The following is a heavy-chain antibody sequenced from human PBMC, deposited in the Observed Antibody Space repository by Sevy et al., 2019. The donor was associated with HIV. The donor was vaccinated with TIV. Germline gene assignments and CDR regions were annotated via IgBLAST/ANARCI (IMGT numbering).Heavy chain of an antibody. V-gene: IGHV3-74*01. J-gene: IGHJ5*02. CDR3: ARGLLWFGELSRGWFDP. CDR2: INSDGSST. Sequence: GGSLRLSCAASGFTFSSYWMHWVRQAPGKGLVWVSRINSDGSSTSYADSVKGRFTISRDKAKNTLDLQMNSLGAEDTAVYYCARGLLWFGELSRGWFDPWGQGTLVTVSS. CDR1: GFTFSSYW. D-gene: IGHD3-10*01.